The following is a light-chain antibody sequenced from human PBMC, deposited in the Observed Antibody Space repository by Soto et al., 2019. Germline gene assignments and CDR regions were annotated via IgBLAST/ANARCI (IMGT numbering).Light chain of an antibody. Sequence: DIQMTQSTCSLFASVGDRVTITCRASQSISIYFNWYQQKPGEAPNVLIYAASSLQSGVPSRFRGSGSGTDFTLTIRGLQPEYFATYYCQQSYYTPWTFGQGTRVEIK. CDR1: QSISIY. CDR2: AAS. J-gene: IGKJ1*01. CDR3: QQSYYTPWT. V-gene: IGKV1-39*01.